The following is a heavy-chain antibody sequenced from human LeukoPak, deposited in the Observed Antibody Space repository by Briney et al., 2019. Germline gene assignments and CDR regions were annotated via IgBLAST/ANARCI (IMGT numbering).Heavy chain of an antibody. CDR1: GFTFSSYS. CDR3: ARKDYDFWSGYYTQFDY. Sequence: GGSLRLSCAASGFTFSSYSMNWVRQAPGKGLEWVSSISSSSSYIYYADSVTGRFTISRDNAKNSLYLQMNSLRAEDTAVYYCARKDYDFWSGYYTQFDYWGQGTLVTVSS. D-gene: IGHD3-3*01. J-gene: IGHJ4*02. CDR2: ISSSSSYI. V-gene: IGHV3-21*01.